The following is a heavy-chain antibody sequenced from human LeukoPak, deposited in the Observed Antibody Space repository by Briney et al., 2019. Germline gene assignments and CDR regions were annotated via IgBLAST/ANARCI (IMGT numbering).Heavy chain of an antibody. V-gene: IGHV3-33*01. Sequence: PGRSLRLSCAASGFTFSSYAMHWVRQDPGKGLEWVAVICYDGSNKYYADSAKGRFTISRDKSKKTLYLQMNSLRAEDTAVYYCARHSFGDYEFWFDYWGQGTLVTVSS. CDR3: ARHSFGDYEFWFDY. D-gene: IGHD4-17*01. CDR1: GFTFSSYA. CDR2: ICYDGSNK. J-gene: IGHJ4*02.